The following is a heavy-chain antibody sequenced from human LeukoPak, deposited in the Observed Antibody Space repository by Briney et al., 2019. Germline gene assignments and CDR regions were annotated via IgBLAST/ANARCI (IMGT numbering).Heavy chain of an antibody. V-gene: IGHV4-39*01. D-gene: IGHD2/OR15-2a*01. CDR1: GGSISISSDY. CDR2: IYYSGTT. CDR3: ARRLSTRSYYLDD. Sequence: SETLFLTCTVSGGSISISSDYWGWIRQPPGKGLEWIGDIYYSGTTNYNPSLKSRVTMSVDTSKNQFSLKLNSATAADTAVYYCARRLSTRSYYLDDWGQGTLVTVSS. J-gene: IGHJ4*02.